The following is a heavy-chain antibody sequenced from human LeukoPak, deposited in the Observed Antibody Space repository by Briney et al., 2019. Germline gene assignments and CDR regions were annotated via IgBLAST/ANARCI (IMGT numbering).Heavy chain of an antibody. CDR1: GGSISSYY. J-gene: IGHJ4*02. CDR2: IYYSGST. V-gene: IGHV4-59*01. Sequence: PSETLSLTCTVSGGSISSYYWSWIRQPPGKGLEWIGYIYYSGSTNYNPSLKSRVTISVDTSKNQFSLKLSSVTAADTAVYYCARGLPGRDILTGYRLYYFDYWGQGTLVTVSS. D-gene: IGHD3-9*01. CDR3: ARGLPGRDILTGYRLYYFDY.